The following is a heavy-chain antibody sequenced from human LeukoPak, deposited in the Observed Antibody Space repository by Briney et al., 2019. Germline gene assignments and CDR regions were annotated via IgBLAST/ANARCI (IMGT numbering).Heavy chain of an antibody. CDR2: IYYSWST. D-gene: IGHD6-6*01. CDR1: GGSISIYY. CDR3: ARPGSSYPHSFDY. Sequence: PSETLSLTCTVSGGSISIYYWIWIRQPPGKGLEWIVYIYYSWSTNYNPSLKSRVTISVATSKNQFSLKLSSVTAAATAMYYCARPGSSYPHSFDYWGQGTLVTVSS. V-gene: IGHV4-59*08. J-gene: IGHJ4*01.